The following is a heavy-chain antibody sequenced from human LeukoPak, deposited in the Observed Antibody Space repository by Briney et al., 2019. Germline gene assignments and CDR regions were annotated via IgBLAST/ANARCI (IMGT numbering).Heavy chain of an antibody. CDR1: GGSISSYY. J-gene: IGHJ3*02. CDR2: IYTSGNT. CDR3: ARADILTGYHDAFDI. D-gene: IGHD3-9*01. Sequence: PSETLSLTCTVSGGSISSYYWSWIRQPAGKGLEWIGRIYTSGNTNYNPSLKSRVTMSVDTSKSHFSLKLSSVTAADTAVYYCARADILTGYHDAFDIWGQGTMVTVSS. V-gene: IGHV4-4*07.